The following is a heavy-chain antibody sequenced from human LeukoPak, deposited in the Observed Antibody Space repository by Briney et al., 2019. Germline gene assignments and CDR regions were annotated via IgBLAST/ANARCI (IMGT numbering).Heavy chain of an antibody. J-gene: IGHJ4*02. CDR1: GFTFSSYS. Sequence: GGSLRLSCAASGFTFSSYSFNWVRQAPGEGLKWVSSISGSSDYRSYADSVKGRFTISRDNAKDSLYLQMNSLRAEDTAVYYCARDLARAGTTDPFVKWGQGILVAASS. CDR3: ARDLARAGTTDPFVK. CDR2: ISGSSDYR. D-gene: IGHD1-7*01. V-gene: IGHV3-21*01.